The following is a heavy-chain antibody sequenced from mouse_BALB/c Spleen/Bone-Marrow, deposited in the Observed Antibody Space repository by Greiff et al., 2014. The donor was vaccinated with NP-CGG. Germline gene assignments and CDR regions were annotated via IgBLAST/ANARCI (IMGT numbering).Heavy chain of an antibody. J-gene: IGHJ3*01. D-gene: IGHD1-1*01. Sequence: ESGPGLVAPSQSLSITCTVSGFSLTGYGVNWVRQPPGKGLEWLGMIWGDGSTDYNSALKSRLSISKDNSKSQVFLKMHSLQSDDTARYYCARRGDYGAWFAYWGQGTLVTVSA. V-gene: IGHV2-6-7*01. CDR3: ARRGDYGAWFAY. CDR2: IWGDGST. CDR1: GFSLTGYG.